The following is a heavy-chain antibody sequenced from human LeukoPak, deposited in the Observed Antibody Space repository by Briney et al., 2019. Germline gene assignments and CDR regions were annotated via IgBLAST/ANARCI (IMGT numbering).Heavy chain of an antibody. Sequence: GASVKVSCKASRGTFSSYAISWVRQAPGQGLEWMGGIIPIFGTANYAQKFQGRVTITADESTSTAYMELSSLGSEDTAVYYCARGQKVDIVATSSSSHYFDYWGQGTLVTVSS. CDR2: IIPIFGTA. CDR1: RGTFSSYA. V-gene: IGHV1-69*13. CDR3: ARGQKVDIVATSSSSHYFDY. J-gene: IGHJ4*02. D-gene: IGHD5-12*01.